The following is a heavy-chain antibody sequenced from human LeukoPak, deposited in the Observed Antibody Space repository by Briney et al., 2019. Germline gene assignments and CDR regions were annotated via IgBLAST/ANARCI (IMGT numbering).Heavy chain of an antibody. Sequence: ASVKVSCKASGCTFTGYYMHWVRQAPGQGLEWMGWINPNSGGTNYAQKFQGRVTMTRDTSISTAYMELSRLRSDDTAVYYCARDIPTVTRGYLPLTPWGQGTLVTVSS. CDR2: INPNSGGT. D-gene: IGHD4-17*01. J-gene: IGHJ5*02. CDR1: GCTFTGYY. CDR3: ARDIPTVTRGYLPLTP. V-gene: IGHV1-2*02.